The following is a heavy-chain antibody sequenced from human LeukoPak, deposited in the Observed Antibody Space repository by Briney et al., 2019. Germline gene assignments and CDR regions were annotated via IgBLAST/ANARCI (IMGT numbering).Heavy chain of an antibody. V-gene: IGHV4-31*03. Sequence: PSQTLSLTCTVSGGSISSGGYYWSWIRQHPGKGLEWIGYIYYSGSTNYNPSLKSRVTISVDTSKNQFSLKLSSVTAADTAVYYCARVHDDFWSGTLGMDVWGQGTTVTVSS. CDR1: GGSISSGGYY. D-gene: IGHD3-3*01. CDR3: ARVHDDFWSGTLGMDV. J-gene: IGHJ6*02. CDR2: IYYSGST.